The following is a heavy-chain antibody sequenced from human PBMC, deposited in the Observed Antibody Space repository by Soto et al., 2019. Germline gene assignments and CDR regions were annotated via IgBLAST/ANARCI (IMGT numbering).Heavy chain of an antibody. D-gene: IGHD6-19*01. V-gene: IGHV3-23*01. CDR1: GFTFSNYA. Sequence: VQLLESGGGLVQPGGSLRLSCVASGFTFSNYAMNWVRQAPGKGLEWISTISGSGGNTYYADSVKGRFTISRDNSKNTLYLQMNSLRAEDTAVYYCAKEGGVVAGTEVDYWGQGTLVTVSS. CDR3: AKEGGVVAGTEVDY. CDR2: ISGSGGNT. J-gene: IGHJ4*02.